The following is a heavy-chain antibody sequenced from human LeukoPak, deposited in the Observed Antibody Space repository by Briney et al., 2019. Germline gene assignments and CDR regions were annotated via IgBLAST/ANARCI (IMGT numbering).Heavy chain of an antibody. CDR1: GFTVSSNY. CDR3: ARSVGAVAGTFDY. CDR2: IYSGGST. J-gene: IGHJ4*02. Sequence: GGSLRLSCAASGFTVSSNYMSWVRQAPGKGLEWVSVIYSGGSTYYADSVKGRFTISRDNSKNTLYLQMNSLRAKDTAVYYCARSVGAVAGTFDYWGQGTLVTVSS. V-gene: IGHV3-53*01. D-gene: IGHD6-19*01.